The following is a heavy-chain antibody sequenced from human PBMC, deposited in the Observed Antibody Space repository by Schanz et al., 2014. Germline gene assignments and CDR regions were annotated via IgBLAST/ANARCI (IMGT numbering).Heavy chain of an antibody. CDR1: GFTFADYY. CDR3: ARYGFRKFGVVYGLAV. D-gene: IGHD3-3*01. CDR2: VSSYDTTV. V-gene: IGHV3-11*01. J-gene: IGHJ6*02. Sequence: QVQLLESGGGLFKPGGSLRLSCAGSGFTFADYYMTWIRQAPGKGLEWISYVSSYDTTVSYADSVKGRFTISRDNAKNSVYLQMNSLRVEDTAVSYCARYGFRKFGVVYGLAVWGQGTTVTVS.